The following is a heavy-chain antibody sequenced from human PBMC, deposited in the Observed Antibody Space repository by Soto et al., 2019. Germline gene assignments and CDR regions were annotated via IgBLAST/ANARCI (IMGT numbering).Heavy chain of an antibody. V-gene: IGHV1-3*04. CDR3: TLTVTAEYDH. J-gene: IGHJ4*02. CDR1: GYTFNTYA. CDR2: VNTDTGNT. D-gene: IGHD2-21*02. Sequence: QVQLVQSGAEVRRPGASVKVSCETSGYTFNTYAIHWVRQAPGHSPEWMGWVNTDTGNTQYSQKFQGRVTFTRHTSARTAHMDLSSLRPDDTAVYYCTLTVTAEYDHWGQGTLVTVSS.